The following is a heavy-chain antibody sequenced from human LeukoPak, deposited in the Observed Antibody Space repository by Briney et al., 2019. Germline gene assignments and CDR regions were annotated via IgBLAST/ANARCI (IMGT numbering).Heavy chain of an antibody. V-gene: IGHV3-48*04. D-gene: IGHD3-10*01. J-gene: IGHJ5*02. CDR2: ISSSSSTI. CDR1: GLTFSSYA. CDR3: ARDRRSGKSGLRNWFDP. Sequence: PGGSLRLSCAASGLTFSSYAMSRVRQAPGKGLEWVSYISSSSSTIYYADSVKGRFTISRDNAKNSLYLQMNSLRAEDTAVYYCARDRRSGKSGLRNWFDPWGQGTLVTVSS.